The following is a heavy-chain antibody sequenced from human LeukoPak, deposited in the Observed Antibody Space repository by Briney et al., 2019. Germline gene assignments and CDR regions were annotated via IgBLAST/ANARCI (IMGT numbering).Heavy chain of an antibody. CDR2: ISAYNGNT. J-gene: IGHJ3*02. CDR3: ASGAISYAFDI. V-gene: IGHV1-18*01. Sequence: WMGWISAYNGNTNYAQNLQGRVTMTTDTSTSTAYMELRSLRSDDTAVYYCASGAISYAFDIWGQGTMVTVSS. D-gene: IGHD3-9*01.